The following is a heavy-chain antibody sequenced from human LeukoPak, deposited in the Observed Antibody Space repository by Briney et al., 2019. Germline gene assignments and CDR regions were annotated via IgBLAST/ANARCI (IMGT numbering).Heavy chain of an antibody. Sequence: SGTLSLTCTVSGGSISSYYWSWIRQPPGKGLEWIGYIYYSGSTNYNPSLKSRVTISVDTSKNQFSLKLSSVTAADTAVYYCASIKGAGPFDYWGQGTLVTVSS. D-gene: IGHD1-26*01. V-gene: IGHV4-59*08. CDR2: IYYSGST. CDR3: ASIKGAGPFDY. J-gene: IGHJ4*02. CDR1: GGSISSYY.